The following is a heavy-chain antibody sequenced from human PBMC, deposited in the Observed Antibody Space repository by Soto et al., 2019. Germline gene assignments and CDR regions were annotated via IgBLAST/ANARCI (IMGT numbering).Heavy chain of an antibody. V-gene: IGHV4-30-2*01. D-gene: IGHD2-21*02. J-gene: IGHJ6*02. CDR2: MYHSGNT. CDR3: TRDGDGRMTTNPNYYYGMDV. Sequence: SETLSLTCAVSGGSITSGGYSWGWIRQPPGQGLEWIGYMYHSGNTYYNPSLKGRVTISLDHSRNQFSLRLNSVTAADTAVYYCTRDGDGRMTTNPNYYYGMDVWGPGITVTVSS. CDR1: GGSITSGGYS.